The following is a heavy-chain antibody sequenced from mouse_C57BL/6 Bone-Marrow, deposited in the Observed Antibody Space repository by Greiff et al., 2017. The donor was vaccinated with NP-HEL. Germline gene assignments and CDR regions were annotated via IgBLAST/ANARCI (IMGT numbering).Heavy chain of an antibody. D-gene: IGHD1-1*01. CDR2: ISRGSDYI. J-gene: IGHJ4*01. Sequence: EVKLMESGEGLVKPGGSLKLSCAASGFTFSSYAMSWVRQTPEQRLEWVAYISRGSDYIYYADTVKGRFTISRDNAKNTLYLQMSSLKSEDTAMYYCTNYYGSSYAMDYWGQGTSVTVSS. CDR1: GFTFSSYA. CDR3: TNYYGSSYAMDY. V-gene: IGHV5-9-1*02.